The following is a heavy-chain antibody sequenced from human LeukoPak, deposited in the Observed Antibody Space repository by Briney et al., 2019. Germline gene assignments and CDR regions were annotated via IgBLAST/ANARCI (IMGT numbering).Heavy chain of an antibody. J-gene: IGHJ4*02. CDR2: MSPISGNT. CDR1: GYTFTSYD. Sequence: ASVKVSCKASGYTFTSYDINWVRQSPGQGLEWMGWMSPISGNTGYAQKFQGRLTMTRNTAINTAYMELSGLRSEDTAVYYCASGRGSYRSYFDYWGQGTLVTVSS. D-gene: IGHD1-26*01. CDR3: ASGRGSYRSYFDY. V-gene: IGHV1-8*01.